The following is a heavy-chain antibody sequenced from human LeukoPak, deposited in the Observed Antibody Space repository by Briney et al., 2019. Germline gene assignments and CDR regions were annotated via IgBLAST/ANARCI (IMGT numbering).Heavy chain of an antibody. CDR2: ISYVGTT. Sequence: SETLSLTCTVSGGSITTIPYNWGWIRQPPGKGLEWIGTISYVGTTYYEPSLKSRVTMSIDTSKNQFSLNLNSATAADTAVYYLARHPTGYPNWGDSWGEGTLVIDSS. J-gene: IGHJ5*01. D-gene: IGHD3-9*01. CDR3: ARHPTGYPNWGDS. CDR1: GGSITTIPYN. V-gene: IGHV4-39*01.